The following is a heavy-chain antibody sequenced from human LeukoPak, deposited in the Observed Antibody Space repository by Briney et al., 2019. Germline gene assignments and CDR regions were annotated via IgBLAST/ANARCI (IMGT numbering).Heavy chain of an antibody. D-gene: IGHD6-25*01. CDR2: IYYSGST. CDR3: ARQGYSSANWFDP. J-gene: IGHJ5*02. Sequence: SETLSLTCTVSGGSISSSSYYWGWIRQPPGKGLEWIGSIYYSGSTYYNPSLKSRITISVYTSKNQFSLKLSSVTAADTAVYYCARQGYSSANWFDPWGQGTLVTVSS. V-gene: IGHV4-39*01. CDR1: GGSISSSSYY.